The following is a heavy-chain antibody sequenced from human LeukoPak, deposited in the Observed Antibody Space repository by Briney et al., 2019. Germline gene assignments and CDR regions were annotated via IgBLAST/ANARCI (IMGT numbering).Heavy chain of an antibody. CDR3: ARDGSLRIGGYYFDY. J-gene: IGHJ4*02. CDR2: ISSSSSYI. V-gene: IGHV3-21*01. Sequence: PGGSLRLSCAASGFTFSSYSMDWVRQAPVKGLEWVSSISSSSSYIYYADSVKGRFTISRDNAKNSLYLQMNSLRAEDTAVYYCARDGSLRIGGYYFDYWDQGTLVTVSS. CDR1: GFTFSSYS. D-gene: IGHD3-16*01.